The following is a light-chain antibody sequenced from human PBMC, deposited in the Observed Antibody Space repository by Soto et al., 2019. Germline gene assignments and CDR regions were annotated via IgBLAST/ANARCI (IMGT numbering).Light chain of an antibody. V-gene: IGLV2-14*03. CDR2: DVS. CDR1: SSNVGGYHY. Sequence: QSVLTQPASVSGSPGQSFTISCTGTSSNVGGYHYVSWYQQHPGKAPKLMIYDVSNRPSGVSNRFSGSKSGNTASLTISGLQAEDEADYYCSSYTNSGTVVFGGGTKVTVL. CDR3: SSYTNSGTVV. J-gene: IGLJ2*01.